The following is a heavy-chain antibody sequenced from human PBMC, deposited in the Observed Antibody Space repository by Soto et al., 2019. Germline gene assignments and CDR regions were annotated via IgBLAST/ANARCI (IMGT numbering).Heavy chain of an antibody. V-gene: IGHV3-30*18. CDR1: GFAFSSYG. J-gene: IGHJ1*01. D-gene: IGHD3-10*01. Sequence: QVQLVESGGGVVQPGRSLRLSCAASGFAFSSYGMHWVRQAPGKGLEWVAVISYDGSNKYYADSVKGRFTISRDNSKNTLYLQMNSLRAEDTAVYYCAKDHITMVRGVIQHWGQGTLATVSS. CDR3: AKDHITMVRGVIQH. CDR2: ISYDGSNK.